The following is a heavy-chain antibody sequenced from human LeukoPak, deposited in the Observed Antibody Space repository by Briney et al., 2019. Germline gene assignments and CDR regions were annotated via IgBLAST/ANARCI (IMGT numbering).Heavy chain of an antibody. J-gene: IGHJ4*02. CDR2: INPSDGSA. Sequence: GASVKVSCKASGYTFTSYYMHWVRQAPGQGLEWMGRINPSDGSATYTQKFQGRVTMSRDTSTSTVYMELSSLRSEDTAVYYCARDQDYYGSGTYLYDHWGQGTLVTVSS. D-gene: IGHD3-10*01. CDR1: GYTFTSYY. V-gene: IGHV1-46*01. CDR3: ARDQDYYGSGTYLYDH.